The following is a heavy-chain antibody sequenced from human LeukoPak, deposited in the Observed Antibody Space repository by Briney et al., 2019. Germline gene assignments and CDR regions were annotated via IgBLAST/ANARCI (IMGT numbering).Heavy chain of an antibody. CDR3: ARDLGDGYNYPHDY. J-gene: IGHJ4*02. D-gene: IGHD5-24*01. CDR1: GVTFSSYS. V-gene: IGHV3-21*01. CDR2: ISSSSSYI. Sequence: GGSLRLSCAASGVTFSSYSMNWVRQAPGKGLEWVSSISSSSSYIYYADSVKGRFTISRDNAKNSLYLQMSSLRAEDTAVYYCARDLGDGYNYPHDYWGQGTLVTVSS.